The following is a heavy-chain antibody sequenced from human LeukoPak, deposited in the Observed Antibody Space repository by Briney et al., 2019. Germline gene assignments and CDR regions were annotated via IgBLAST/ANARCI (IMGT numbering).Heavy chain of an antibody. CDR3: ARQYCGGDCNSKGAFDI. Sequence: PGESLKISCKASGYSFTNYWIGWVRQMPGKGLEWMGIIYPGDSDSRYSPSFQGQVTISADKSISIAYLQWSSLKASDAAMYYCARQYCGGDCNSKGAFDIWGQGTMVTVSS. J-gene: IGHJ3*02. V-gene: IGHV5-51*01. CDR2: IYPGDSDS. D-gene: IGHD2-21*02. CDR1: GYSFTNYW.